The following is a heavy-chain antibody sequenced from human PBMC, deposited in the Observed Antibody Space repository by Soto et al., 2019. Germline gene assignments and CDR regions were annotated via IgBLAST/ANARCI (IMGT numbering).Heavy chain of an antibody. CDR3: AVHCSSTSCYDSSGWSRAVCNWFDP. Sequence: SETLSLTCAVYGGSFSGYYWSWIRQPPGKGLEWIGEINHSGSTNYNPSLKSRVTISVDTSKNQFSLKLSSVTAADTAVYYCAVHCSSTSCYDSSGWSRAVCNWFDPWGQGTLVTVSS. D-gene: IGHD2-2*01. CDR1: GGSFSGYY. V-gene: IGHV4-34*01. J-gene: IGHJ5*02. CDR2: INHSGST.